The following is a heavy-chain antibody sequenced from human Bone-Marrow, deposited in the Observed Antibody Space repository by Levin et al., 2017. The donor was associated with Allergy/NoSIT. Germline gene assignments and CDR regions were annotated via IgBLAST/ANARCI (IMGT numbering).Heavy chain of an antibody. CDR1: GFALNTSGVG. D-gene: IGHD3-9*01. CDR2: IYWDDDR. Sequence: SGPTLVKPTQTLTLTCSFSGFALNTSGVGVGWIRQPPGKALEWLALIYWDDDRRYSPSLKSRLTITRDTSENQVLLTMTNLDSVDTATYYCAHTYPILTGYYANDVIDLWGQGTTVTVAS. J-gene: IGHJ3*01. CDR3: AHTYPILTGYYANDVIDL. V-gene: IGHV2-5*02.